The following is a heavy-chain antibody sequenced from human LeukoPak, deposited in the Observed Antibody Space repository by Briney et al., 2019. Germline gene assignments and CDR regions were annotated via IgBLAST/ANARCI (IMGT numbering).Heavy chain of an antibody. CDR1: GGSITTYY. D-gene: IGHD6-25*01. CDR3: GREAALDY. J-gene: IGHJ4*02. Sequence: SETLSLTCTVSGGSITTYYWSWIRQPPGKGLEWIGYIYSTGSTKYNPSLKSRVTISVDTSKNRFSLNLTSVTAADTAVYYCGREAALDYWGQGTLVTVAS. V-gene: IGHV4-59*01. CDR2: IYSTGST.